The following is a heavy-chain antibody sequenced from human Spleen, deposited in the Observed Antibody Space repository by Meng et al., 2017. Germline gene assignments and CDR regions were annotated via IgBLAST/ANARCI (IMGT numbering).Heavy chain of an antibody. V-gene: IGHV3-23*04. CDR2: ISGSGGYT. CDR3: ARDTAQIGVADFDY. J-gene: IGHJ4*02. D-gene: IGHD6-19*01. Sequence: VHLGESAAALVRAGGTLTLFCAASGFSVSLSGSSWCGQAPGKGLEWVSGISGSGGYTYYTDSVKGRFIISRDISKSTLYLQMNSVRAEDTAVYYCARDTAQIGVADFDYWGQGTLVTVSS. CDR1: GFSVSLSG.